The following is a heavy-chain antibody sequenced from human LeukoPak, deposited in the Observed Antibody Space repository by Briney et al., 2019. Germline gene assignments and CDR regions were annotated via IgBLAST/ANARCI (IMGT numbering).Heavy chain of an antibody. CDR2: IYYSGST. Sequence: SETLSLTCTVSGGSISGSSYYWGWIRQPPGKGLEWIGYIYYSGSTNYNPSLKSRVTISVDTSKNQFSLKLSSVTAADTAVYYCARVPYYDFWSGYFPTYYFDYWGQGTLVTVSS. J-gene: IGHJ4*02. CDR1: GGSISGSSYY. V-gene: IGHV4-61*05. D-gene: IGHD3-3*01. CDR3: ARVPYYDFWSGYFPTYYFDY.